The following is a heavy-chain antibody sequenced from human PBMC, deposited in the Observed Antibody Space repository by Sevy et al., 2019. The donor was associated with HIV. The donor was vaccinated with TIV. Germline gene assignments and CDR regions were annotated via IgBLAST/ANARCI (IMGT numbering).Heavy chain of an antibody. D-gene: IGHD3-10*01. Sequence: GGSLRLSCAASGFTFSSYAMSWVRQAPGKGLEWVSGISGSGSTTYYTNSVKGRFTISRDNSKNTLYLQMNSLRAEDTAVYYCVKVAGSGTYYSGDFDYWGHGTLVTVSS. CDR1: GFTFSSYA. V-gene: IGHV3-23*01. CDR3: VKVAGSGTYYSGDFDY. J-gene: IGHJ4*01. CDR2: ISGSGSTT.